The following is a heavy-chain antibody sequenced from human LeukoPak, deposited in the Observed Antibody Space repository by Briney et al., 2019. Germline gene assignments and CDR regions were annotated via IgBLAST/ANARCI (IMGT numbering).Heavy chain of an antibody. CDR2: IYSSGST. CDR1: GFTVSGNY. Sequence: PGGSLRLSCAASGFTVSGNYMSWVRQAPGKGLEWVSVIYSSGSTYYADSVKGRFTISRDNAKNSLYLQMDSLRAEDTAFYYCARGFWCASNYWGQGTLVTVSS. D-gene: IGHD3-3*01. CDR3: ARGFWCASNY. J-gene: IGHJ4*02. V-gene: IGHV3-53*01.